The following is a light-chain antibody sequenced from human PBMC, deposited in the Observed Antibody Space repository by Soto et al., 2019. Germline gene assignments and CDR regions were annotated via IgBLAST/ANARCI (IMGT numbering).Light chain of an antibody. CDR1: SSDVGGFNY. CDR3: SSYTSDSPHV. J-gene: IGLJ1*01. V-gene: IGLV2-14*01. Sequence: QSALTPPASVSGSPGQAITISCTGTSSDVGGFNYVAWYQQRPGKAPKLMIFEVSNRPSGVSDRFSGSKSGNTASLTISGLQAEDEADYYCSSYTSDSPHVFGIGIRVTVL. CDR2: EVS.